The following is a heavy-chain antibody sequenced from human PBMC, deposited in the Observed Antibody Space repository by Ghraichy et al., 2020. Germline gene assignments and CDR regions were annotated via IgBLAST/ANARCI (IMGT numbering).Heavy chain of an antibody. CDR1: GFTFSSYS. CDR3: ARDPGRRINYYDSSGYPPDYYYGMDV. D-gene: IGHD3-22*01. V-gene: IGHV3-21*01. Sequence: GGSLRLSCAASGFTFSSYSMNWVRQAPGKGLEWVSSISSSSSYIYYADSVKGRFTISRDNAKNSLYLQMNSLRAEDTAVYYCARDPGRRINYYDSSGYPPDYYYGMDVWGQGTTVTVSS. CDR2: ISSSSSYI. J-gene: IGHJ6*02.